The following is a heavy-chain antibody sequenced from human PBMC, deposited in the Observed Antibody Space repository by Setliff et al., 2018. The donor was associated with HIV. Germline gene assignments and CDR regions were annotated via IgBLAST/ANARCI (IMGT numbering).Heavy chain of an antibody. CDR1: GFAFSDFS. CDR3: ARESAAMGLDN. CDR2: IKNDGSEK. Sequence: LRLSCAASGFAFSDFSMSWVRQAPGKGLEWVAKIKNDGSEKYYVDSVEGRFTISRDNAKNSLYLQMNSLRAEDTAVYYCARESAAMGLDNWGPGTLVTVSS. V-gene: IGHV3-7*01. J-gene: IGHJ4*02. D-gene: IGHD5-18*01.